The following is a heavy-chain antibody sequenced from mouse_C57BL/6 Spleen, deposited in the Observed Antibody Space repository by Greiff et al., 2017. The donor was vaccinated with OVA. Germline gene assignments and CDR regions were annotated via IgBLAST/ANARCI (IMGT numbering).Heavy chain of an antibody. J-gene: IGHJ4*01. V-gene: IGHV1-64*01. Sequence: VQLQQPGAELVKPGASVKLSCKASGYTFTSYWMHWVKQRPGQGLEWIGMIHPNSGSTNYNEKFKSKATLTVDKSSSTAYMQLSSLTSEDSAVYSCARTYGNRYAMDYWGQGTSVTVSS. CDR1: GYTFTSYW. CDR3: ARTYGNRYAMDY. D-gene: IGHD2-1*01. CDR2: IHPNSGST.